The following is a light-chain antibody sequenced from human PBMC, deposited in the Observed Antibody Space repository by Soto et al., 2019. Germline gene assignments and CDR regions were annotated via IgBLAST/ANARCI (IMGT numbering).Light chain of an antibody. CDR3: SSSTSTTTLL. Sequence: QSALTQPASVSGSPGQSITISCTGTTSDVGDFNYVSWYQHHPGNAPKLIIYAASNRPPGVSNRFSGSKSGNTASLTTSGLQAEDEGEYYCSSSTSTTTLLFGGGTQLTVL. J-gene: IGLJ2*01. V-gene: IGLV2-14*01. CDR2: AAS. CDR1: TSDVGDFNY.